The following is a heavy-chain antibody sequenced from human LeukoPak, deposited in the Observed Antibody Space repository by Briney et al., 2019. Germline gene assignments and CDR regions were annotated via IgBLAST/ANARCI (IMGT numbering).Heavy chain of an antibody. D-gene: IGHD2-21*01. J-gene: IGHJ4*02. CDR2: IYYSGST. CDR3: AKYSPSMGVFDY. Sequence: SETLSLTCTVSGGSISSYYWSWIRQPPGKGLEWIGYIYYSGSTNYNPSLKSRVTISVDTSKNQFSLKLSSVTAADTAVYYCAKYSPSMGVFDYWGQGTLVTVSS. CDR1: GGSISSYY. V-gene: IGHV4-59*01.